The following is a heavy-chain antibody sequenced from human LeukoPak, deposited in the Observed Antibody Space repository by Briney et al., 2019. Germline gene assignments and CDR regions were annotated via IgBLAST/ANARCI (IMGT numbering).Heavy chain of an antibody. CDR1: GFTFSSYG. CDR2: ISYDGSNK. D-gene: IGHD3-22*01. V-gene: IGHV3-30*18. J-gene: IGHJ4*02. CDR3: AKDYYDSSGSLDY. Sequence: PGGSLRLSCAASGFTFSSYGMHWVRQAPGKGLEWVAVISYDGSNKYYADSVKGRFTISRDNSKNTLYLQMNSLRAEDTGVYYCAKDYYDSSGSLDYWGQGTLVTVSS.